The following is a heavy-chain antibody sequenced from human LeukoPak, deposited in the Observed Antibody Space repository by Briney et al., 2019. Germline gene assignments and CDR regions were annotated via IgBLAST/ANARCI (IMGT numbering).Heavy chain of an antibody. D-gene: IGHD3-10*01. J-gene: IGHJ4*02. CDR3: ARGSPYGSGSYYNGSY. CDR2: MNPNSGNT. V-gene: IGHV1-8*01. CDR1: GYTFTSYD. Sequence: ASVKVSCKASGYTFTSYDINWVRQATGQGLEWMGWMNPNSGNTGYAQKFQGRVTMTRNTSISTAYMELSSLRSEDTAVYYCARGSPYGSGSYYNGSYSGQGTLVTVSS.